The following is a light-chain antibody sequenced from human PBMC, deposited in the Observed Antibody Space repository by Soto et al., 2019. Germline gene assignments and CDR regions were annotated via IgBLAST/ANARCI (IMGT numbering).Light chain of an antibody. CDR2: DAS. Sequence: EVVLTQSPATLSLSPGDRATLSCRASQSVNNFLAWYQQKPGQAPRLLIYDASTRATGIPARFSGSGSGTDFTLTITSLEPEDFAVYYCQQRSNWPPTFGQGTKVDIK. CDR1: QSVNNF. CDR3: QQRSNWPPT. J-gene: IGKJ1*01. V-gene: IGKV3-11*01.